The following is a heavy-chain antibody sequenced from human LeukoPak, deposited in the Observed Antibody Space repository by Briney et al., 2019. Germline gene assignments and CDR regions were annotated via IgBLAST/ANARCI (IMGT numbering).Heavy chain of an antibody. J-gene: IGHJ6*02. V-gene: IGHV4-4*07. CDR1: GGSISSFY. CDR2: IYSSGST. CDR3: ARDQVGYYYGSGTSGRQYYYGVDV. D-gene: IGHD3-10*01. Sequence: SETLSFTCTVSGGSISSFYWSWIRQPAGKGLEWIGRIYSSGSTNYNPSLKSRVTMSVDTSENQFSLKLSSVTAADTAVYYCARDQVGYYYGSGTSGRQYYYGVDVWGQGTTVTVSS.